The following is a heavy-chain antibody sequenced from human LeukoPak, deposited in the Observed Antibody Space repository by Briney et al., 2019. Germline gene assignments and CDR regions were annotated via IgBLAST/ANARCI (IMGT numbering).Heavy chain of an antibody. CDR3: ARGRVVVVAATDSPVDY. CDR2: IIPIFGTA. Sequence: SVKVSCKASGYTFTSYGISWVRQAPGQGLEWMGGIIPIFGTANYAQKFQGRVTITADESTSTAYMELSSLRSEDTAVYYCARGRVVVVAATDSPVDYWGQGTLVTVSS. CDR1: GYTFTSYG. D-gene: IGHD2-15*01. V-gene: IGHV1-69*13. J-gene: IGHJ4*02.